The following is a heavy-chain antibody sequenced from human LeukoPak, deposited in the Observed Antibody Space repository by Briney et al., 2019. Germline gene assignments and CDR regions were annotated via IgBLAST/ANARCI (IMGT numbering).Heavy chain of an antibody. J-gene: IGHJ6*04. D-gene: IGHD2-2*01. CDR3: AKELYRYYYYGMDV. V-gene: IGHV3-30*18. Sequence: GGSLRLSCAASGFTFSSYGMHWVRQAPGKGLEWVAVISYGGSNKYYADSVKGRFTISRDNSKNTLYLQMNSLRAEDTAVYYCAKELYRYYYYGMDVWGKGTTVTVSS. CDR2: ISYGGSNK. CDR1: GFTFSSYG.